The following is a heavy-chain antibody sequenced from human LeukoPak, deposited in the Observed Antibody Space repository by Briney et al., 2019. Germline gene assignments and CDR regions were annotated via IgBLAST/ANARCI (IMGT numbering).Heavy chain of an antibody. V-gene: IGHV4-4*02. J-gene: IGHJ6*03. CDR2: IYHSGST. D-gene: IGHD5-12*01. Sequence: SGTLSLTCAVSGGSISSSNWWSWVRQPPGKGLEWIGEIYHSGSTNYNPSLKSRVTISVDKSKNQLSLNLRSVTAADTAVYYCARDRSGYDTHYYYYMDVWGKGTTVTVSS. CDR1: GGSISSSNW. CDR3: ARDRSGYDTHYYYYMDV.